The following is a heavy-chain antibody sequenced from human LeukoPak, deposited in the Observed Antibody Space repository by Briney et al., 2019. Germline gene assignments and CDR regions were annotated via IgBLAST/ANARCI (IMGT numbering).Heavy chain of an antibody. CDR1: GYTFTGYY. J-gene: IGHJ4*02. D-gene: IGHD6-19*01. Sequence: ASVKVSCKASGYTFTGYYMHWVRQAPGQGLEWMGWINPNSGGTNYAQKFQGWVTMTRDTSTSTVYMELSSLRSEDTAVYYCARDPIAVAGTGGFDYWGQGTLVTVSS. CDR2: INPNSGGT. CDR3: ARDPIAVAGTGGFDY. V-gene: IGHV1-2*04.